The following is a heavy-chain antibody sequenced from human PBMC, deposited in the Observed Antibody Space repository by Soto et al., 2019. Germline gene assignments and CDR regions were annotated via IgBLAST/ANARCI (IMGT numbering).Heavy chain of an antibody. Sequence: QVQLLQSGAEVKRPGASVNVSCKAFGYTFTTYYMHWVRQAPGQGLEWMGMINPNSGNTTYAQNFQVRVTMTRDKCTMTVYMELNRLRSEDTAVYYCARVDMVGPSAASWGQGTLGTVSS. CDR1: GYTFTTYY. CDR3: ARVDMVGPSAAS. D-gene: IGHD1-26*01. V-gene: IGHV1-46*03. CDR2: INPNSGNT. J-gene: IGHJ5*02.